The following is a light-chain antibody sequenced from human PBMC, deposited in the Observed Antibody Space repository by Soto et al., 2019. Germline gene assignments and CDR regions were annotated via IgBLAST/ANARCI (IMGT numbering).Light chain of an antibody. CDR3: QKYNSAPRT. CDR1: QGISKY. J-gene: IGKJ1*01. CDR2: AAS. Sequence: DIQMTQSPSSLSASVGDRVTITCRASQGISKYLAWYQQKPGKVPKLLIYAASTLQSGVPSRFSGSGSGTDFTLTISSVQPDLVVTYYCQKYNSAPRTFGHLTKVEI. V-gene: IGKV1-27*01.